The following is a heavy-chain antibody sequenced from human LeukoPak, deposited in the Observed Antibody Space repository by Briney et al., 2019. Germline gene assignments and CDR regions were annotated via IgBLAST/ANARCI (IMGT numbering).Heavy chain of an antibody. Sequence: SETLSLTCTVSGGSIRGYFWSWVRQAPGKGLEWIGEINHSESTNYNPSLKSRVTISIDTSKNQFSLKLSSVTAADTAVYYCARSDPPWGDYGGISGQAFDIWGQGTMVTVSS. D-gene: IGHD4-23*01. CDR3: ARSDPPWGDYGGISGQAFDI. CDR1: GGSIRGYF. J-gene: IGHJ3*02. CDR2: INHSEST. V-gene: IGHV4-34*01.